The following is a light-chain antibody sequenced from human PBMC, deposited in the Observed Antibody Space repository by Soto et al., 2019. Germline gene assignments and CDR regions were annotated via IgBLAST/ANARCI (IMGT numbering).Light chain of an antibody. CDR2: AAS. Sequence: RPTLTKSPGDTATLSYRASQSVTKDLDWYQQKPGQAPRLLIYAASSRDPGIPSRFSGSGSGTEFTLTISSLQSEDFAAYYCPQRKSRPPTFGLGTKV. J-gene: IGKJ1*01. V-gene: IGKV3D-15*01. CDR1: QSVTKD. CDR3: PQRKSRPPT.